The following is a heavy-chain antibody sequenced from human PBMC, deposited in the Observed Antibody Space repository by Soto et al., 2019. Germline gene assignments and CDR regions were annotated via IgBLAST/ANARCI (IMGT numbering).Heavy chain of an antibody. CDR3: SRGYDPSYYYYGLDV. V-gene: IGHV3-30-3*01. J-gene: IGHJ6*01. CDR1: AFTFSSYD. CDR2: ISYDGSKK. D-gene: IGHD5-12*01. Sequence: GGSLRLSCAASAFTFSSYDRHWVRLAPGKRLEWVAVISYDGSKKYYADSVKGRFTISRDNSKNPLYLQMNSLRPDDTAAYYCSRGYDPSYYYYGLDVWGQWATVIVSS.